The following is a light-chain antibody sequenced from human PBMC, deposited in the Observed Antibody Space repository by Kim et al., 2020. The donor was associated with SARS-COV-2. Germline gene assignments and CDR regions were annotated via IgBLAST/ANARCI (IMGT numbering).Light chain of an antibody. CDR1: QSVSSN. CDR2: GAS. CDR3: QHYDNWPLLT. V-gene: IGKV3-15*01. Sequence: EIVMTQSPGTLSVSPGERATLSCRASQSVSSNLAWYQQKPGQAPRLLIYGASTRATGIPARFSGSGSGTEFTLTISSLQSEDFAVYYCQHYDNWPLLTFGGGTKVEIK. J-gene: IGKJ4*01.